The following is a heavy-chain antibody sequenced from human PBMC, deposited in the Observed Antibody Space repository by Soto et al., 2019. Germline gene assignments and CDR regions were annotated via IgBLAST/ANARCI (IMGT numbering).Heavy chain of an antibody. J-gene: IGHJ4*02. Sequence: QPGGSLRLSCAASGFTFSRYEMNWVRQAPGKGLEWVAVISYDGSNKYYADSVKGRFTISRDNSKNTLYLQMNSLRAEDTAVYYCAKGMPAWELLSFDYWGQGTLVTVSS. CDR1: GFTFSRYE. CDR3: AKGMPAWELLSFDY. CDR2: ISYDGSNK. D-gene: IGHD1-26*01. V-gene: IGHV3-30*18.